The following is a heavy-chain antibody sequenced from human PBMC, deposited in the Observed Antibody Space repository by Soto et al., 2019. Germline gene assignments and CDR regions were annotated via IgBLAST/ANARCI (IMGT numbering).Heavy chain of an antibody. Sequence: EVQLLESGGGLVQPGGSLRLSCAASGFTFSNYAMSWVRQAPGKGLEWVSAISGGGASTHYADSVKGRFTISRDNSENTLYLQMNSLRAEDTAVYYCAKNVVVVVAATRYWGQGTLVTVSS. CDR2: ISGGGAST. CDR1: GFTFSNYA. CDR3: AKNVVVVVAATRY. D-gene: IGHD2-15*01. V-gene: IGHV3-23*01. J-gene: IGHJ4*02.